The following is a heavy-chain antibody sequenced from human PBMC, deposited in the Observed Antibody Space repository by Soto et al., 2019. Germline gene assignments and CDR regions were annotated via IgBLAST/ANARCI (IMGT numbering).Heavy chain of an antibody. Sequence: GGSLRLSCAASGFTFSSYGMHWVRQAPGKGLEWVAVIWYDGSNKYYADSVKGRFTISRDNSKNTLYLQMNSLRAEDTAVYYCARDGAVEQQLPTFDYWGQGTLVTVSS. CDR1: GFTFSSYG. V-gene: IGHV3-33*01. D-gene: IGHD6-13*01. CDR2: IWYDGSNK. J-gene: IGHJ4*02. CDR3: ARDGAVEQQLPTFDY.